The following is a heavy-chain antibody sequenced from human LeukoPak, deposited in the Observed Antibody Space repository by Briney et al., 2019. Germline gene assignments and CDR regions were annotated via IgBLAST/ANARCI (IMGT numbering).Heavy chain of an antibody. Sequence: SETLSLTCAVSGGSISSSNWWSWVRQPPGKGLEWIGEIYHSGSTNYNPSLKSRVTISVDKSKNQFSLKLSSVTAADTAVYYCARAQSIAVAGYFDYWGQGTLVTVSS. D-gene: IGHD6-19*01. V-gene: IGHV4-4*02. CDR2: IYHSGST. J-gene: IGHJ4*02. CDR1: GGSISSSNW. CDR3: ARAQSIAVAGYFDY.